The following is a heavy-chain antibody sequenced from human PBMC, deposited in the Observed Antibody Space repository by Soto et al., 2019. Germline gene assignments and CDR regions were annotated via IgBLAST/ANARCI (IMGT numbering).Heavy chain of an antibody. J-gene: IGHJ4*02. V-gene: IGHV3-23*01. Sequence: EVQLLESGGGLVQPGGSLRLSCAASGFTFSSDAMSWVRQAPGKGLEWVSAISGSGGSTYYADSMKGRFTISRDNSKNTLYLQMNSLRAEDTAVYYCAKVNGYSSGWFDYWGQGTLVTVSS. CDR3: AKVNGYSSGWFDY. CDR2: ISGSGGST. D-gene: IGHD6-19*01. CDR1: GFTFSSDA.